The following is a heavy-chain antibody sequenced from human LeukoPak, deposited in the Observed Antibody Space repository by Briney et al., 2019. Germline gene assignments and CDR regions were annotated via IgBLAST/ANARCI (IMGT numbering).Heavy chain of an antibody. CDR3: ARAGRGIFGVVIVKSRYYMDV. Sequence: ASVKVPCKASGYTFSGYYLHWVRQAPGQGLEWMGWINPNSGGTNSAQKFQGRVTMTRDMSTSTVYMELSSLRSEDTAVYYCARAGRGIFGVVIVKSRYYMDVWGKGTTVTVSS. CDR1: GYTFSGYY. V-gene: IGHV1-2*02. J-gene: IGHJ6*03. CDR2: INPNSGGT. D-gene: IGHD3-3*01.